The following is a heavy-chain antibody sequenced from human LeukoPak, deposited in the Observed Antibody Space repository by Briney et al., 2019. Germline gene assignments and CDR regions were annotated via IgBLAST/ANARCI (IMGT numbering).Heavy chain of an antibody. Sequence: GGSLRLPCAASGFTFSSYGMHWVRQAPGKGLEWVAFIRYDGSNKYYADSVKGRFTISRDNSKNTLYLQMNSLRAEDTAVYYCAKEARNYHYGMDVWGQGTTVTVSS. CDR1: GFTFSSYG. CDR3: AKEARNYHYGMDV. J-gene: IGHJ6*02. V-gene: IGHV3-30*02. CDR2: IRYDGSNK.